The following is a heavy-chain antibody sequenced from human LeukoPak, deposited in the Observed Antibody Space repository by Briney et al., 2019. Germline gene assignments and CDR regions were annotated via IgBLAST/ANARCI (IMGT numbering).Heavy chain of an antibody. CDR1: GFTFSSFS. CDR2: ISGSSSYI. V-gene: IGHV3-21*01. Sequence: PGGSLRLSCTASGFTFSSFSMNWVRQAPGKGLEWVSSISGSSSYIYFGDSVKGRFTISRDDAKNSLYLHMNSLRAEDTAVYYCTRDQSPRSAHYYYMDVWGKGTTVTVSS. J-gene: IGHJ6*03. CDR3: TRDQSPRSAHYYYMDV.